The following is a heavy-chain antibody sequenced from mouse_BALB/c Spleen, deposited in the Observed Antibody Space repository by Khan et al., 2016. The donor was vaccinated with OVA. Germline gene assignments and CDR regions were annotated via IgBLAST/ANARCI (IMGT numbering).Heavy chain of an antibody. D-gene: IGHD3-1*01. J-gene: IGHJ1*01. CDR1: GFTFSNFG. Sequence: VQLKESGGDLVQPGGSRKLSCAASGFTFSNFGMHWVRQAPKKGLEWVAYMSSGSSTIYYVDTVKGRFTISRDNLKNILFLQMTSLRSEDTAMYYCARSGGNFHWYFDVWGAGTSVTVSS. CDR3: ARSGGNFHWYFDV. CDR2: MSSGSSTI. V-gene: IGHV5-17*02.